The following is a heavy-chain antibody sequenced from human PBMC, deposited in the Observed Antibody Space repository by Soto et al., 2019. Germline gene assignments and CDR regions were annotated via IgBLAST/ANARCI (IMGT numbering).Heavy chain of an antibody. J-gene: IGHJ6*02. CDR1: GFTFSNAW. V-gene: IGHV3-15*01. D-gene: IGHD2-15*01. CDR2: IKSKTDGGTT. Sequence: GGSLRLSXAASGFTFSNAWMSWVRQAPGKGLEWVGRIKSKTDGGTTDYAAPVKGRFTISRDDSKNTLHLQMNSLKTEDTAVYYCTVVAATPYYYYGMDVWGQGTTVTVSS. CDR3: TVVAATPYYYYGMDV.